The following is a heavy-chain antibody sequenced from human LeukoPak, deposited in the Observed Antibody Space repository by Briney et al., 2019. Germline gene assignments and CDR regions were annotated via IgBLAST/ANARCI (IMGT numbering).Heavy chain of an antibody. D-gene: IGHD5-18*01. Sequence: PGRSLRLSCAASGFTFSSYGMHWVRQAPGKGLEWVAVIWYDGSNKYYADSVKGRFTISRDNSKNTLYLQMNSLRAEDTAVYYCAKDRDTAMEIDYWGQATLVTVSS. V-gene: IGHV3-33*06. CDR1: GFTFSSYG. J-gene: IGHJ4*02. CDR3: AKDRDTAMEIDY. CDR2: IWYDGSNK.